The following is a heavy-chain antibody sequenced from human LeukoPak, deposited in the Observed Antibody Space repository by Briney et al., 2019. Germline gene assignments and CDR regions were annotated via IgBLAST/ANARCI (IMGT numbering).Heavy chain of an antibody. CDR1: GGSISSGSYY. Sequence: SETLSLTCTVSGGSISSGSYYWSWIRQPAGKGLEWIGRIYTSGSTNYNPSLKSRVTISVDTSKNQFSLKLSSVTAADTAVYYCARGNGFWSGYYLDAFDIWGQGTMVTVSS. D-gene: IGHD3-3*01. J-gene: IGHJ3*02. CDR3: ARGNGFWSGYYLDAFDI. CDR2: IYTSGST. V-gene: IGHV4-61*02.